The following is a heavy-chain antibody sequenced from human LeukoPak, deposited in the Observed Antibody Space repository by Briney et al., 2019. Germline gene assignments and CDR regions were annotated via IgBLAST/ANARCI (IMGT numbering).Heavy chain of an antibody. D-gene: IGHD4-11*01. CDR1: GGSISSYY. V-gene: IGHV4-59*01. CDR3: ARDTGDY. CDR2: IYYSGST. Sequence: SETLSLTCTVSGGSISSYYWSWIRQPPGKGLEWIGYIYYSGSTNYNPSLKSRVTISVDTSKNQFSLKLSSVTAADTAVYYCARDTGDYWGQGTLVTVSS. J-gene: IGHJ4*02.